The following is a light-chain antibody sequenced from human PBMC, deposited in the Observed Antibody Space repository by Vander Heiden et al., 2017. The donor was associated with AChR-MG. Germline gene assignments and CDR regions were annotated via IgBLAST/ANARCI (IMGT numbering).Light chain of an antibody. CDR3: QQRDSTPLT. J-gene: IGKJ4*01. Sequence: IPMTPSPSSLSASVGDRVPLPCRASQSLSSYLNWYQQKPGKAPKLLIYAASRLQSGVPSRFSGSGSGTDFTLTISSLQPEDFATYYCQQRDSTPLTFGGGTKVEIK. CDR2: AAS. CDR1: QSLSSY. V-gene: IGKV1-39*01.